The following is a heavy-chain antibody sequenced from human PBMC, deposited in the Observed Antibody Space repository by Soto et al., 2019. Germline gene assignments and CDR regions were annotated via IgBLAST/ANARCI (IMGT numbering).Heavy chain of an antibody. CDR3: ARAQGYYGSGIGY. D-gene: IGHD3-10*01. CDR1: GGSFSGYY. V-gene: IGHV4-34*01. Sequence: SETLSLTCAVYGGSFSGYYWSWIRQPPGKGLEWIGEINHSGSTNYNPSLKSRVTISVDTSKNQFSLKLSSVTAADTAVYYCARAQGYYGSGIGYWGQGTLVTVSS. CDR2: INHSGST. J-gene: IGHJ4*02.